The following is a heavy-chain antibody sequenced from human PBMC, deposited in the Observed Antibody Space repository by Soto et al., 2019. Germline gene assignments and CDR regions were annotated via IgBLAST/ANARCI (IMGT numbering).Heavy chain of an antibody. D-gene: IGHD6-19*01. Sequence: PSETLSFTCTVSGGSISSSSYYWGWIRQPPGKGLEWIGSIYYSGSTYYNPSLKSRVTISVDTSKNQFSLKLSSVTAADTAVYYCARRAGAWRFGYFDLWGRGTLVTVSS. V-gene: IGHV4-39*01. CDR2: IYYSGST. J-gene: IGHJ2*01. CDR3: ARRAGAWRFGYFDL. CDR1: GGSISSSSYY.